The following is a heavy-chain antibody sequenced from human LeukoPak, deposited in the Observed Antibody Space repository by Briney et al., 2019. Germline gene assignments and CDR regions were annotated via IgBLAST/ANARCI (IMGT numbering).Heavy chain of an antibody. CDR3: AKAAYCSGGSCYALDY. J-gene: IGHJ4*02. D-gene: IGHD2-15*01. V-gene: IGHV3-30*18. Sequence: GGSLRLSCEASGFTFSSYGMHWVRQAPGKGLEWVAVISYGGSNKYYADSVKGRFTISRDNSKNTLYLQMNSLRAEDTAVYYCAKAAYCSGGSCYALDYWGQGTLVTVSS. CDR1: GFTFSSYG. CDR2: ISYGGSNK.